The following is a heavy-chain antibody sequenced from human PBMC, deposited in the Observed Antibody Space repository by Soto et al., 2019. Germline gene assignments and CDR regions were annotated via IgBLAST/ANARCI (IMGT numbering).Heavy chain of an antibody. J-gene: IGHJ4*02. V-gene: IGHV3-9*01. D-gene: IGHD5-18*01. CDR1: GFTFSSHA. Sequence: GGSLRLSCAVSGFTFSSHAMSWVRQAPGKGLECVSGVSWSSGSIAYADSVKGRFTISRDNAKSSLYLQMNSLRTEDTALYYCAKDHGYSYGYQDYWGQGTLVTVSS. CDR3: AKDHGYSYGYQDY. CDR2: VSWSSGSI.